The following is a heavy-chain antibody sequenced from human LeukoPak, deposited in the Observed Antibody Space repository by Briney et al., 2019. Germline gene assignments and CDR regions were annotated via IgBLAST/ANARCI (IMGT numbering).Heavy chain of an antibody. Sequence: GGSLRLSCAASGFTFSSYGMHWVRQAPGKGLEWVAFIRYDGSNKYYADSVKGRFTISRDNSKNTLYLQMNSLRAEDTAVYYCAKAITIFGVVTKPDYWGQGTLVTVSS. CDR2: IRYDGSNK. CDR3: AKAITIFGVVTKPDY. J-gene: IGHJ4*02. D-gene: IGHD3-3*01. V-gene: IGHV3-30*02. CDR1: GFTFSSYG.